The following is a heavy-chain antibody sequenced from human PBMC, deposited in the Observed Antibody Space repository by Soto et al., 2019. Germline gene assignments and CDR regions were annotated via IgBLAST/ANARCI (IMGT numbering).Heavy chain of an antibody. CDR3: AREFRYGDSFDY. V-gene: IGHV1-69*13. CDR2: IIPTFGTA. CDR1: GGTFSSYA. J-gene: IGHJ4*02. Sequence: SVKVSCKASGGTFSSYAISWVRQAPGQGLEWMGGIIPTFGTANYAQKFQGRVTITADESTSTAYMELSSLRPEDTAVYYCAREFRYGDSFDYWGQGTLVTVSS. D-gene: IGHD4-17*01.